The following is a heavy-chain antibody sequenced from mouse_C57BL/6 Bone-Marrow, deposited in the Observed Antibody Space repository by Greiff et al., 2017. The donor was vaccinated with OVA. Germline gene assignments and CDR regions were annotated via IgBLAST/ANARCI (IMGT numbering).Heavy chain of an antibody. Sequence: DVMLVESGGDLVKPGGSLKLSCAASGFTFSSYGMSWVRQTPDKRLEWVATISSGGSYTYYPDSVKGRFTISRDNAKNTLYLQMSSLKSEDTAMYYCARRYYDYDPYAMDYWGQGTSVTVSS. CDR3: ARRYYDYDPYAMDY. J-gene: IGHJ4*01. CDR1: GFTFSSYG. D-gene: IGHD2-4*01. CDR2: ISSGGSYT. V-gene: IGHV5-6*02.